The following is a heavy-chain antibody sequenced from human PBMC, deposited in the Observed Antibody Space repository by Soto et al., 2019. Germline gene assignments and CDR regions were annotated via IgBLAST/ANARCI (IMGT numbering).Heavy chain of an antibody. Sequence: QITLKESGPTLVKPTQTLTLTCSFSGFSLSTSGVGVGWIRQPPGKALEWLALIFWDDDQYYSPSLKNRPTITKDASKNQVALRMTNMNPVDTATYYCARRREQQLVFDYWGQGTLVTVSS. D-gene: IGHD6-13*01. CDR1: GFSLSTSGVG. J-gene: IGHJ4*02. CDR2: IFWDDDQ. CDR3: ARRREQQLVFDY. V-gene: IGHV2-5*02.